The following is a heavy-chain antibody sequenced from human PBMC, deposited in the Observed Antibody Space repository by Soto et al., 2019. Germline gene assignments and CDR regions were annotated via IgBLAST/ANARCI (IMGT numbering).Heavy chain of an antibody. CDR2: ISYDGSNK. J-gene: IGHJ4*02. D-gene: IGHD2-15*01. CDR3: ARGPHLGYCSGGSCYVFDY. Sequence: QVQLVESGGGVVQPGRSLRLSCAASGFTFSSYAMHWVRQAPGKGLEWVAVISYDGSNKYYADSVKGRFTISRDNSKNQLYXQMNSLRAEDTAVYYCARGPHLGYCSGGSCYVFDYWGQGTLVTVSS. V-gene: IGHV3-30-3*01. CDR1: GFTFSSYA.